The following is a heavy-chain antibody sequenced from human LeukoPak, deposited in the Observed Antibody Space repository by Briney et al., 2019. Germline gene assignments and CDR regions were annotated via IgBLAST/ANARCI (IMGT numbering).Heavy chain of an antibody. CDR2: IRSKAYGGTT. Sequence: GGSLRLSCTASGFTFGDYAMSWVRQAPGEGLEWVGFIRSKAYGGTTEYAASVKGRFTISRDDSKSIAYLQMNSLKTEDTAVYYCKASGALFDYWGQGTLVTVSS. V-gene: IGHV3-49*04. CDR3: KASGALFDY. D-gene: IGHD2-15*01. CDR1: GFTFGDYA. J-gene: IGHJ4*02.